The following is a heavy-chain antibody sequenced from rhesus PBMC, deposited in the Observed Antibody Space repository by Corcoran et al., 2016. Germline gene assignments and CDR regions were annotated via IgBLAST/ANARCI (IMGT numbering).Heavy chain of an antibody. J-gene: IGHJ4*01. D-gene: IGHD3-28*01. V-gene: IGHV5-20*01. CDR2: MDPSDAYT. Sequence: EVQLVQSGAEVKRPGESLKISCKTSGYSFTSYWISWVRQMPGKGREWMGAMDPSDAYTSSTPSFQGQVTISADKSISTAYLQWSRLKASDTATYYCAKDDMWRNGYFDYWGQGVLVTVSS. CDR3: AKDDMWRNGYFDY. CDR1: GYSFTSYW.